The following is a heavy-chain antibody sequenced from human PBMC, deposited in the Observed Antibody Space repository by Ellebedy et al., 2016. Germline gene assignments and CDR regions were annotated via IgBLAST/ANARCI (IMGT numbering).Heavy chain of an antibody. Sequence: KISXAASGFTFSSYAISWVRQAPGQGLEWMGGIIPIFGTANYAQKFQGRVTITADESTSTAYMELSSLRSEDTAVYYCAGYCSSTSCPTDAFDIWGQGTMVTVSS. D-gene: IGHD2-2*01. CDR1: GFTFSSYA. CDR2: IIPIFGTA. CDR3: AGYCSSTSCPTDAFDI. J-gene: IGHJ3*02. V-gene: IGHV1-69*01.